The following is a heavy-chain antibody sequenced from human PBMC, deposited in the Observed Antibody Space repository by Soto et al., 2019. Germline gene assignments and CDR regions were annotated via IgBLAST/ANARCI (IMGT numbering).Heavy chain of an antibody. Sequence: QVQLVQSGAEVKKPGASVKVSCKASGYTFTSYGISWVRQAPGQGLEWMGWISTYNGNTNYAQKLQGRVTMTTDTSTSTGDMELRSLRSDDTAVYYCARSVQQWLEWLDPWGQGTLVTVSS. D-gene: IGHD6-19*01. J-gene: IGHJ5*02. CDR3: ARSVQQWLEWLDP. CDR2: ISTYNGNT. V-gene: IGHV1-18*01. CDR1: GYTFTSYG.